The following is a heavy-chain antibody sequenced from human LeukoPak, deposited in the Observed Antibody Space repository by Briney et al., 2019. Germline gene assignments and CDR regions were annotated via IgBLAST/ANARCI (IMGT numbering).Heavy chain of an antibody. CDR1: GDSVSGNIVA. CDR2: TYRGSS. D-gene: IGHD2-21*01. V-gene: IGHV6-1*01. CDR3: VRGQYSAFDI. J-gene: IGHJ3*02. Sequence: SQTLSLTCAVSGDSVSGNIVAWNWIRQSPSRGLEWLGRTYRGSSYYAPSMESRISISPDTSKNQFSLHLNSVTPEDTAVYFCVRGQYSAFDIWGQGTLVIVSS.